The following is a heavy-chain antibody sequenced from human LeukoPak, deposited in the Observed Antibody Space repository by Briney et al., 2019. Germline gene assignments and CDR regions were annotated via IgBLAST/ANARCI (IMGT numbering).Heavy chain of an antibody. V-gene: IGHV4-59*08. CDR3: ARHRITMVRGVTIDY. CDR1: GGSISSYY. Sequence: SETLSLTCTVSGGSISSYYWSWIRQPPGKGLEWIGYIYYSGSTNYNPSLKSRVTISVDTSKNQFSLKLSSVTAADTAVYYCARHRITMVRGVTIDYWGQGTLVTVSS. CDR2: IYYSGST. D-gene: IGHD3-10*01. J-gene: IGHJ4*02.